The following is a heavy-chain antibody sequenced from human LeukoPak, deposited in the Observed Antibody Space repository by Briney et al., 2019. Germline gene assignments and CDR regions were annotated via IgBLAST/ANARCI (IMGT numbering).Heavy chain of an antibody. CDR3: ARFPPLRRYLTSSGREVVGNWFDP. CDR1: GYSISSGYF. J-gene: IGHJ5*02. V-gene: IGHV4-38-2*02. Sequence: SETLSLTCTVSGYSISSGYFWGWIRQPPGKGLEWIGSFYHSGITYYNPSLKSRVTISVEMSKNQFSLKLSSVTAADTAVYYCARFPPLRRYLTSSGREVVGNWFDPWGQGTLVTVSS. D-gene: IGHD6-19*01. CDR2: FYHSGIT.